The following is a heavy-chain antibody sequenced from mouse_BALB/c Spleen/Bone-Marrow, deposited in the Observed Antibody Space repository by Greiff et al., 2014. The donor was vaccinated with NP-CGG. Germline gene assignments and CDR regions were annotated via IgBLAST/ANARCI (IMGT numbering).Heavy chain of an antibody. V-gene: IGHV14-1*02. CDR3: ARSDGYAMDY. J-gene: IGHJ4*01. Sequence: EVQLVESGAEIVRPGALVKLSCKASGFNIKDYYMQWVKQRPEQGLEWIGWIDPENGNTIYDPKFQGKASITADTSSNTAYLQLSSLTSEDTAVYYCARSDGYAMDYWGQGTSVTVSS. CDR2: IDPENGNT. CDR1: GFNIKDYY.